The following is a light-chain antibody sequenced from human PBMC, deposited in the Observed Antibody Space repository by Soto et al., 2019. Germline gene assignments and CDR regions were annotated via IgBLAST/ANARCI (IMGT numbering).Light chain of an antibody. CDR3: QAWDSSTVV. J-gene: IGLJ2*01. V-gene: IGLV3-1*01. Sequence: ELTQPPSVSVSPGQTASITCSGDKLGNKYACWYHQKPGQSPVLVIYQDNKRPSGIPERFSGSNSGNTATLTISGTQAMDEADYYCQAWDSSTVVFGGGTKLTVL. CDR2: QDN. CDR1: KLGNKY.